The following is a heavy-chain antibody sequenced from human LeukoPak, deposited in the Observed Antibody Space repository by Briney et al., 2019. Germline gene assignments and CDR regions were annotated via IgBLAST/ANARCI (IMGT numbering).Heavy chain of an antibody. CDR1: GFTFSSYS. V-gene: IGHV3-21*01. CDR2: ISSSSSYI. D-gene: IGHD2-2*01. CDR3: ARRGHYCSSTSCHFDY. J-gene: IGHJ4*02. Sequence: PGGSLRLSCAASGFTFSSYSMNWVRQAPGKGLEWVPSISSSSSYIYYADSVKGRFTISRDNAKNSLYLQMNSLRAEDTAVYYCARRGHYCSSTSCHFDYWGQGTLVTVSS.